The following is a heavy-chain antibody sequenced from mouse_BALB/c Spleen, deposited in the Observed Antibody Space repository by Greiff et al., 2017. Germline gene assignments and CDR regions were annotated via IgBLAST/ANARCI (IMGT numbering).Heavy chain of an antibody. CDR2: IYPGSGST. D-gene: IGHD2-4*01. Sequence: VQLQQPGAELVKPGTSVKLSCKASGYNFTSYWINWVKLRPGQGLEWIGDIYPGSGSTNYNEKFKSKATLTVDTSSSTAYMQLSSLASEDSALYYCARSYDYDFDYWGQGTTLTVSS. V-gene: IGHV1-55*01. CDR3: ARSYDYDFDY. CDR1: GYNFTSYW. J-gene: IGHJ2*01.